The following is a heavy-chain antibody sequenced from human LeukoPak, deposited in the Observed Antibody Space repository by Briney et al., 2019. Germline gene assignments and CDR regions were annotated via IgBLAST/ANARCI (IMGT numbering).Heavy chain of an antibody. J-gene: IGHJ4*02. V-gene: IGHV4-59*12. CDR1: GGSISSYY. Sequence: SETLSLTCTVSGGSISSYYWSWIRQPPGKGLEWIGYIYYSGSTNYNPSLKSRVTMSVDTSKNQFSLKLTSVTAADTAVYYCARDSGEGHYWGQGTLVTVSS. CDR3: ARDSGEGHY. CDR2: IYYSGST.